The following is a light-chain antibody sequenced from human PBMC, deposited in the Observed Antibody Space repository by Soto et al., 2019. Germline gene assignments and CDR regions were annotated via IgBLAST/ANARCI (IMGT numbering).Light chain of an antibody. CDR3: MQGTHWPPT. CDR2: KAS. CDR1: QSLVYRDGNAY. Sequence: DVVMTQSPLSLPVTLGQPASISCRSSQSLVYRDGNAYLNWFQQRPGQSPRRLIYKASNRDSGVPGRCSGSGSGTDFTLQINRVEAEDVGVYYCMQGTHWPPTFGRGTRVEIK. J-gene: IGKJ1*01. V-gene: IGKV2-30*01.